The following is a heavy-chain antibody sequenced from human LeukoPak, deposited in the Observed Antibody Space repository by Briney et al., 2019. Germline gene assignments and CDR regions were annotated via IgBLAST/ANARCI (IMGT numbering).Heavy chain of an antibody. CDR2: IYTSGST. V-gene: IGHV4-61*02. J-gene: IGHJ6*03. CDR1: GGSISSGSYY. D-gene: IGHD3-10*01. Sequence: PSETLSLTCTVSGGSISSGSYYWSWIRQPAGKGLEWIGRIYTSGSTNYNPSLKSRVTISVDTSKNQFSLKLSSVTAADTAVYYCASSNAEGHYYYGSGSYYSYYYYYYMDVWGKGTTVTISS. CDR3: ASSNAEGHYYYGSGSYYSYYYYYYMDV.